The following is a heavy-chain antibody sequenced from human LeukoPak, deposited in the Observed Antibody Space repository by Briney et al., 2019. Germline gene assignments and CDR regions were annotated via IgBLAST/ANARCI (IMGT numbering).Heavy chain of an antibody. CDR3: ARRDVSAWYYFDY. V-gene: IGHV5-51*01. D-gene: IGHD6-19*01. CDR1: GYTFNTYW. Sequence: GESLQISCKGSGYTFNTYWVGWVRQMPGKGLEWIGIIYPGDSDIRYSPSFRGQVTISADKSSSTAYLRWSSLKASDTAMYYCARRDVSAWYYFDYWGQGTLVTVSS. CDR2: IYPGDSDI. J-gene: IGHJ4*02.